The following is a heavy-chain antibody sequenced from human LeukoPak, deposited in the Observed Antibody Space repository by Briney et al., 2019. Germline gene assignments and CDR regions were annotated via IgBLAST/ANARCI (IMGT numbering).Heavy chain of an antibody. V-gene: IGHV3-30*18. D-gene: IGHD2-2*01. J-gene: IGHJ4*02. CDR2: ITHDGSIE. Sequence: PGGSLRLSCAASGFNFRSFAMHWVRQAPGKGPEWVAVITHDGSIEYYADSVKGRFSISRDNSKNTLSLEMNSLRAEDTAVYYCAKGGSPSCYSSSGYWGQGTLVTVSS. CDR1: GFNFRSFA. CDR3: AKGGSPSCYSSSGY.